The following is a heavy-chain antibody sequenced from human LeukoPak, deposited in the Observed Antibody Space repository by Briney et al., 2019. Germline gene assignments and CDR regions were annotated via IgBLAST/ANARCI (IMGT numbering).Heavy chain of an antibody. V-gene: IGHV1-18*01. CDR3: ARSYGDYITPFDY. CDR2: ISAYNGNT. J-gene: IGHJ4*02. D-gene: IGHD4-17*01. CDR1: GYTFTIYG. Sequence: ASVNVSFKASGYTFTIYGISWVRQAPGQGLGWRGWISAYNGNTNYAQKLQGRVTMTTDTSTSTAYMELRSLRSDDTAVYYCARSYGDYITPFDYWGQGTLVTVSS.